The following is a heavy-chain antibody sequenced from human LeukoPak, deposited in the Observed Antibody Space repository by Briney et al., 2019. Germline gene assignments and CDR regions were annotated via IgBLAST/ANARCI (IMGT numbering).Heavy chain of an antibody. V-gene: IGHV1-8*03. D-gene: IGHD1-26*01. CDR2: MNPNSGNT. J-gene: IGHJ5*02. CDR3: AIDTEGGWFDP. Sequence: ASVKVSCKASGYTFTNYDINWVRQATGQGLEWMGWMNPNSGNTGYGQKFQGRVTITRNTSISTAYMELSSLRSDDTAVYYCAIDTEGGWFDPWGQGTLVTVSS. CDR1: GYTFTNYD.